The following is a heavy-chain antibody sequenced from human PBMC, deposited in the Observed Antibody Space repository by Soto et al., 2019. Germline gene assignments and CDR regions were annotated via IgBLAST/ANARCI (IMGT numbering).Heavy chain of an antibody. CDR3: AREVAAHWGYYGMDV. Sequence: SETLSLTCTVSGGSISSGDYYWGWIRQPPGKGLEWIGYIYYSGSTYYNPSLKSRVTISVDTSKNQFSLKLSSVTAADTAVYYCAREVAAHWGYYGMDVWGQGTTVTVSS. CDR1: GGSISSGDYY. D-gene: IGHD6-13*01. CDR2: IYYSGST. J-gene: IGHJ6*02. V-gene: IGHV4-30-4*01.